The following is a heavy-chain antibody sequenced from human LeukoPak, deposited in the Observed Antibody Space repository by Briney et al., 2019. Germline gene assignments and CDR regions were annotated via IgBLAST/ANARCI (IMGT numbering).Heavy chain of an antibody. CDR3: ARGGYSGYEFDF. V-gene: IGHV4-39*07. D-gene: IGHD5-12*01. Sequence: SETLSLTCTVSGGSISSSSYYWGWIRQPPGKGLEWIGSIYHSGSTYYNPSLKSRVTISIDTSKNQFSLKLSSVTAADTAIYYCARGGYSGYEFDFWGQGTLVTVSS. CDR1: GGSISSSSYY. CDR2: IYHSGST. J-gene: IGHJ4*02.